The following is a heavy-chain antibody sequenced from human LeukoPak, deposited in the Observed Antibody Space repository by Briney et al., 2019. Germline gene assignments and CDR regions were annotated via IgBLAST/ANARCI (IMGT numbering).Heavy chain of an antibody. CDR1: GGTFSSYA. CDR2: IIPIFGTA. V-gene: IGHV1-69*13. J-gene: IGHJ6*02. D-gene: IGHD6-19*01. Sequence: GASVKVSCKASGGTFSSYAISWVRQAPGQGLEWMGGIIPIFGTANYAQKFQGRVTITADESTSTAYMELSSLRSEDTAVYYCATQGYSSGLVGFDYYYYYGMDVWGQGTTVTVSS. CDR3: ATQGYSSGLVGFDYYYYYGMDV.